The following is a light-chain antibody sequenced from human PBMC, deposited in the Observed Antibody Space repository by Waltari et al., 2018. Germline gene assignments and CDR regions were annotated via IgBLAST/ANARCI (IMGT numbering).Light chain of an antibody. CDR2: AAS. V-gene: IGKV1-39*01. J-gene: IGKJ4*01. Sequence: DIQMTQSPSSLSASVGDRVTITCRASQSISSYLNWYQQKPGKAPKLLIYAASSLQSGVPSRFSGSGSGTDFTLTISSLQSEDFAVYYCQQYNNWPFTFGGGTKVEIK. CDR3: QQYNNWPFT. CDR1: QSISSY.